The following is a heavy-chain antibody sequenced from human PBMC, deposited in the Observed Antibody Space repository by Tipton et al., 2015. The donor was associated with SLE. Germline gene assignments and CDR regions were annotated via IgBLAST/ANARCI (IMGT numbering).Heavy chain of an antibody. CDR3: LGGTMDYYMDV. Sequence: TLSLTCGISGGSLSTNDFWSWVRQLPGKGLEWIAEISHTGSTNVNSSLKSRVSISVETSKNQISLKLSSVTAADTAVYYPLGGTMDYYMDVWGKGTTVTVSS. V-gene: IGHV4-4*04. D-gene: IGHD2-2*01. J-gene: IGHJ6*03. CDR1: GGSLSTNDF. CDR2: ISHTGST.